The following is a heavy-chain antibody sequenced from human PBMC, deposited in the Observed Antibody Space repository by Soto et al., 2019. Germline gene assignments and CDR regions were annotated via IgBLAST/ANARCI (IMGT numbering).Heavy chain of an antibody. V-gene: IGHV3-23*01. CDR1: GFTFSSFA. CDR3: AKGGWQLVLWFDP. D-gene: IGHD6-6*01. Sequence: PGGSLRLSCAASGFTFSSFAMSWVRQAPGKGLEWVSVISISGGSTSYADSVKGRFTISRDNSKNTLYLQMNSLRAEDTAVYYCAKGGWQLVLWFDPWGQGTLVTVSS. CDR2: ISISGGST. J-gene: IGHJ5*02.